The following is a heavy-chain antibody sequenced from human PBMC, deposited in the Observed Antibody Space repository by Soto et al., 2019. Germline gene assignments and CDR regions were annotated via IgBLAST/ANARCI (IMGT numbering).Heavy chain of an antibody. CDR3: AREGRGKKAGYNGLVSLGY. D-gene: IGHD2-2*02. V-gene: IGHV1-69*06. J-gene: IGHJ4*02. CDR1: GTRFSNYV. Sequence: QVQLVQSGAEVKTPGSSLKVSCTVSGTRFSNYVISWVRQAPGQGLEWLGRIIPIFNTTQYPQKLQGIVTITADKSTNTASLELSSLRFDDTAVYYCAREGRGKKAGYNGLVSLGYWGQGTPVTVSS. CDR2: IIPIFNTT.